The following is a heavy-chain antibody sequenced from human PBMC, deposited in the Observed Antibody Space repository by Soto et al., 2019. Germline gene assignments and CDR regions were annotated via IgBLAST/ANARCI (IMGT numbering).Heavy chain of an antibody. J-gene: IGHJ6*02. CDR2: IDHRGRT. CDR1: GGSFSGYY. Sequence: QVQLHQWGAGLLKPSETLSLTCAVNGGSFSGYYWSWIRQSPGKGLEWIGEIDHRGRTNYNPSLKRRVNISVDTSKNQFSLKSRSVTAADTAVYYCARFASDYYYSLDVWGQGTTVTVSS. V-gene: IGHV4-34*01. CDR3: ARFASDYYYSLDV.